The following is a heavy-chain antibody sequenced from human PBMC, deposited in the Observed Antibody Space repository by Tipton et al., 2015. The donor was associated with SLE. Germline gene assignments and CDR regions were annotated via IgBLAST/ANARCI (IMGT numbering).Heavy chain of an antibody. CDR3: ARGIEWELYYFDY. J-gene: IGHJ4*02. V-gene: IGHV4-34*01. CDR2: INHSGST. CDR1: GGSFSGYY. D-gene: IGHD1-26*01. Sequence: LRLSCAVYGGSFSGYYWSWIRQPPGKGLVWIGEINHSGSTNYNPSLKSRVTISVDTSKNQFSLKLSSVTAADTAVYYCARGIEWELYYFDYWGQGTLVTVSS.